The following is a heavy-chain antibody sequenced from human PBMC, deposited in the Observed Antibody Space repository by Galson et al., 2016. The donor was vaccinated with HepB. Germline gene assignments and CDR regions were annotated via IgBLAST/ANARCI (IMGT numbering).Heavy chain of an antibody. J-gene: IGHJ4*02. CDR3: ARASAGISVFDN. CDR1: GYTFTGYY. Sequence: SAKVSCKASGYTFTGYYMHWVRQAPGQGLEWMGWINPNSGGTSYAQKLHGRVTMTRDTSISTAYMALGRRSSDDTAVDYCARASAGISVFDNWGQGTLVTVSS. V-gene: IGHV1-2*02. D-gene: IGHD6-13*01. CDR2: INPNSGGT.